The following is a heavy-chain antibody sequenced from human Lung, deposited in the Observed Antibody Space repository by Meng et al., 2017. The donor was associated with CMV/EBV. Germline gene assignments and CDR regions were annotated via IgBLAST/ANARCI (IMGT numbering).Heavy chain of an antibody. CDR2: IYSGGST. D-gene: IGHD3-3*01. CDR3: ARAQMFDFWSGYYSY. CDR1: GFTVSSDY. V-gene: IGHV3-66*02. Sequence: SGFTVSSDYMSWVRQAPGKGLEWVSVIYSGGSTYYADSVKGRFTISRDNSKNTLYLQMNSLRAEDTAVYYCARAQMFDFWSGYYSYWGQGTLVTVSS. J-gene: IGHJ4*02.